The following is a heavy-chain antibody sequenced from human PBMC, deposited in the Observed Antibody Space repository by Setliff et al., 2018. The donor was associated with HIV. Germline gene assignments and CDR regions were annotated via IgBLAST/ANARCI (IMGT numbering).Heavy chain of an antibody. J-gene: IGHJ5*02. CDR3: ARDRYCSSTSCYDNWFDP. D-gene: IGHD2-2*01. CDR2: IYTSGST. Sequence: PSETLSLTCNVYGASITNSNSYWGWIRQPPGKRLEWLGRIYTSGSTNYNPSLKSRVTISVDTSKNQLSLKLSSVTAADTAVYYCARDRYCSSTSCYDNWFDPWGQGTLVTVSS. CDR1: GASITNSNSY. V-gene: IGHV4-61*02.